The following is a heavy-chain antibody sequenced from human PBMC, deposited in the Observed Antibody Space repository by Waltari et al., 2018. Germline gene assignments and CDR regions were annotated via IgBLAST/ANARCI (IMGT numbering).Heavy chain of an antibody. D-gene: IGHD2-2*01. J-gene: IGHJ6*03. Sequence: EVQLVESGGGLVQPGGSLRLSCAASGFTFSSYWMHWVRQAPGKGRVWVSRDNGGGSRTSYAAAVKGRFTISRDNAKNTLYLKMNRLRAEDTAVYYCAREGSTNMDVWGKGTTVTVSS. CDR1: GFTFSSYW. CDR3: AREGSTNMDV. CDR2: DNGGGSRT. V-gene: IGHV3-74*01.